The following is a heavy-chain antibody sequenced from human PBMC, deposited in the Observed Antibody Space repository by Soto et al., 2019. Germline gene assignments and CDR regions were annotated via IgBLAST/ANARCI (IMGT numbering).Heavy chain of an antibody. CDR2: INAGNGNT. J-gene: IGHJ4*02. Sequence: ASVKVSCKASGYTFTSYAMHWVRQAPGQRLEWMGWINAGNGNTKYSQKFQGRVTITRDTSASTAYMELSSLRSEDTAVYYCASGGRYCSGGSCYYKYYFDYWGQGTLVTVSS. CDR3: ASGGRYCSGGSCYYKYYFDY. CDR1: GYTFTSYA. D-gene: IGHD2-15*01. V-gene: IGHV1-3*01.